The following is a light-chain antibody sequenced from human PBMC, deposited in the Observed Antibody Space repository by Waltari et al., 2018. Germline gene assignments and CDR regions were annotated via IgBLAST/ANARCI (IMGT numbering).Light chain of an antibody. CDR3: CSFAGYGIYV. Sequence: QSALTQPASVSGSLGQSITISCSETADNVDILYLVSWYQRHPGRAPILLIYDITQRPSGISDRFSDSKSGKTASLTISGLQAEDEADYYCCSFAGYGIYVFGSGTHVTVL. CDR1: ADNVDILYL. J-gene: IGLJ1*01. V-gene: IGLV2-23*02. CDR2: DIT.